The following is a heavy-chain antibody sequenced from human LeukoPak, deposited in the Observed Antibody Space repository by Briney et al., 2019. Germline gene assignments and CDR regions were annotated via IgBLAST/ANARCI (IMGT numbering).Heavy chain of an antibody. V-gene: IGHV4-59*08. Sequence: SETLSLTCAVYGGSFSSYYWGWIRQPPGKGLEWIGSIYYSGSTNYNPSLKSRVTISVDKSKNQFSLKLSSLTAADTAVYYCAGQYTVYDAFDYWGQGTLVAVSS. CDR1: GGSFSSYY. J-gene: IGHJ4*02. D-gene: IGHD5/OR15-5a*01. CDR3: AGQYTVYDAFDY. CDR2: IYYSGST.